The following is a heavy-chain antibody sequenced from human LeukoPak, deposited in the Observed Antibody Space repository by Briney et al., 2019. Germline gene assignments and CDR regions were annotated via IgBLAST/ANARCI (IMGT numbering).Heavy chain of an antibody. V-gene: IGHV3-7*01. Sequence: GGSLRLSCAAAGFTVSNDWMTWVRQAPGKGLEWVANIKQDGSEKYYVDSVKGRFTISRDNAKNSLYLQMNSLRAEDTAVYYCARDLDAYVMLIAYDAFDIWGQGTMITVSS. D-gene: IGHD2-21*01. CDR2: IKQDGSEK. CDR1: GFTVSNDW. J-gene: IGHJ3*02. CDR3: ARDLDAYVMLIAYDAFDI.